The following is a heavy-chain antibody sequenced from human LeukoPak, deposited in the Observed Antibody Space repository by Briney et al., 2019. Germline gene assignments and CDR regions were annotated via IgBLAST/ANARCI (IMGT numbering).Heavy chain of an antibody. CDR1: GGSFSGYY. J-gene: IGHJ3*02. V-gene: IGHV4-34*01. Sequence: PSETLSLTCAVYGGSFSGYYWSWIRQPPGKGLEWIGEINHSGSTNYNPSLKSRVTISVDTSKNQFSLKLSSVTAADTAVYYCARNIGILTGYYVVDAFDIWGQGTMVTVSS. CDR2: INHSGST. D-gene: IGHD3-9*01. CDR3: ARNIGILTGYYVVDAFDI.